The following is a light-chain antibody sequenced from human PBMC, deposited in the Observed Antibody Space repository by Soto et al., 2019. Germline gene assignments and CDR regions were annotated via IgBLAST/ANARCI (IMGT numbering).Light chain of an antibody. Sequence: DIQMTQSPSSLSASVGDRVTINCRASQTISNYLNWYQEKPGKAPKLLIYAASNLQSGVPSRFSGSGSGTEFTLTISKLQPEDFATYYCQKTYTTPFTFGPGTKVDI. CDR2: AAS. CDR1: QTISNY. V-gene: IGKV1-39*01. CDR3: QKTYTTPFT. J-gene: IGKJ3*01.